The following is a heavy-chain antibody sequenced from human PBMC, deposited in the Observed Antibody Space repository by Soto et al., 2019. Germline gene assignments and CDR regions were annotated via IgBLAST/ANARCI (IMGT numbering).Heavy chain of an antibody. D-gene: IGHD4-4*01. CDR2: ISGSGGST. V-gene: IGHV3-23*01. CDR1: GFTFSSYA. Sequence: GGSLRLSCAAPGFTFSSYAMSWVRQAPGKGLEWVSAISGSGGSTYYADSVKGRFTISRDNSKNTLYLQMNSLRAEDTAVYYCAKDTDYSNYFIWYYYGMDVWGQGTTVTVSS. J-gene: IGHJ6*02. CDR3: AKDTDYSNYFIWYYYGMDV.